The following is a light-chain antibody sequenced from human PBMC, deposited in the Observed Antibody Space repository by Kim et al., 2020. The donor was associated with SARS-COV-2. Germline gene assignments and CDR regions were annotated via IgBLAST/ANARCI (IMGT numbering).Light chain of an antibody. J-gene: IGKJ1*01. CDR1: MGVKTT. CDR2: CAL. CDR3: QEYHDWAET. Sequence: ERVTLRGRASMGVKTTLAQEQQESAPTPRMLIVCALTRCIGVPARFRGSGSGPDFTITISSLQAEDFAGYYCQEYHDWAETFGQGTKVDIK. V-gene: IGKV3D-15*01.